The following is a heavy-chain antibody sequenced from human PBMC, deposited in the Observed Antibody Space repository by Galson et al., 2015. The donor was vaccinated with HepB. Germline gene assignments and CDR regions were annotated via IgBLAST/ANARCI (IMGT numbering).Heavy chain of an antibody. CDR3: ARSTVTINSDCLDP. J-gene: IGHJ5*02. Sequence: SVKVSCKASGYTFTKYGISWVRQAPGQWLEWMGWSSADNGNTKDAHKLQVRVTMNTDTSTSTAYMELRSLRSDDTAVYYCARSTVTINSDCLDPWGQGTLVTVSS. D-gene: IGHD4-11*01. CDR2: SSADNGNT. CDR1: GYTFTKYG. V-gene: IGHV1-18*01.